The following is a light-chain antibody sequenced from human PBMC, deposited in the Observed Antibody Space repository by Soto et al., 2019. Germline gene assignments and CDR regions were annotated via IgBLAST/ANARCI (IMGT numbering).Light chain of an antibody. CDR2: LNSDGSH. V-gene: IGLV4-69*01. Sequence: QSVLTQSPSASASLGASVKLTCSQSSGYSSYAIAWHQQQPEKGPRYLMKLNSDGSHSKGDGIPDRFSGSSSGAERYLTISSLQSEDEADYYCQTWGTGIHYVFGTGTKLTVL. CDR1: SGYSSYA. CDR3: QTWGTGIHYV. J-gene: IGLJ1*01.